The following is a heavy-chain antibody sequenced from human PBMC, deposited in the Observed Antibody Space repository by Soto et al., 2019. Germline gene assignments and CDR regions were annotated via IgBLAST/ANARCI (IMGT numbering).Heavy chain of an antibody. V-gene: IGHV1-46*01. CDR1: GYTFTSYY. CDR3: ASFTAMVEGDYGMDV. CDR2: INPSGGST. D-gene: IGHD5-18*01. J-gene: IGHJ6*02. Sequence: ASVKVSCKASGYTFTSYYMHWVRQAPGQGLEWMGIINPSGGSTSYAQKFQGRVTMTRDTSTSTVYMELSSLRSEDTAVYYCASFTAMVEGDYGMDVWGQGTTVTVSS.